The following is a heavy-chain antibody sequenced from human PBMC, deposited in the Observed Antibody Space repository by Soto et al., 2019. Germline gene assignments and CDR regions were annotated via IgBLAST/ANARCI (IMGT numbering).Heavy chain of an antibody. V-gene: IGHV4-59*01. CDR2: IYYSGST. D-gene: IGHD3-22*01. J-gene: IGHJ4*02. CDR3: ARKEDYCDSSGYKGYFDY. Sequence: PSETLSLTCTVSGGSISIYYWSWIRQPPGKGLEWIGYIYYSGSTNYNPSLKSRVTISVDTSKNQFSLKLSSVTAADTAVYYCARKEDYCDSSGYKGYFDYWGQGTLVTVSS. CDR1: GGSISIYY.